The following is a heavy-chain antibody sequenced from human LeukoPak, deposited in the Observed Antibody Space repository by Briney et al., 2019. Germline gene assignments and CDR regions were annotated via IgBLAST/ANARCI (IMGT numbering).Heavy chain of an antibody. CDR3: AKDPGCSGGSCYSHFDY. V-gene: IGHV3-23*01. CDR2: IIGKGGST. CDR1: GFTFSSYA. J-gene: IGHJ4*02. Sequence: GSLRLSCAASGFTFSSYAMSLVRQAPGKGLEWVSAIIGKGGSTYYADSVKGRFTISRDNSKNTLYLQMNSLRAEDTAVYYCAKDPGCSGGSCYSHFDYWGQGTLVTVSS. D-gene: IGHD2-15*01.